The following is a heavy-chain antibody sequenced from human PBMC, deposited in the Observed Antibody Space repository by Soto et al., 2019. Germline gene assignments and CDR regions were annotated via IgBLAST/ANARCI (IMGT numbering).Heavy chain of an antibody. CDR3: ARGCIGPSCGDAFDI. J-gene: IGHJ3*02. Sequence: QLQLQESGSGLVKPSQTLSLTCAVSGGSISSGGYSWSWIRQPPGKGLEWIGYIYHSGSTYYNPSLKSRVTISLDSSKNPFTLKLSSVTAADTAVYYCARGCIGPSCGDAFDIWGQGTMVTVSS. V-gene: IGHV4-30-2*01. CDR1: GGSISSGGYS. D-gene: IGHD2-15*01. CDR2: IYHSGST.